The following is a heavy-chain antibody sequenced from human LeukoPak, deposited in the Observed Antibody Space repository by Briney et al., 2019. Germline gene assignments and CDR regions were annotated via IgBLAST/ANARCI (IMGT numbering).Heavy chain of an antibody. D-gene: IGHD2-15*01. CDR1: GFTFRNYG. CDR3: ARDYCSGGTCNSGLFDC. J-gene: IGHJ4*02. V-gene: IGHV3-30*03. CDR2: ISYDGSSK. Sequence: PGGSLRLSCAASGFTFRNYGMHWVRQAPGKGLEWVAFISYDGSSKYYADSLKGRFTISRDNAKNSLYLQMNSLRAEDTAVYLCARDYCSGGTCNSGLFDCWSQGTLVTVSS.